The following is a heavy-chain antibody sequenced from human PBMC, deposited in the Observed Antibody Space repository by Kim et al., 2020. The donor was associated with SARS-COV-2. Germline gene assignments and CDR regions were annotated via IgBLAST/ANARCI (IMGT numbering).Heavy chain of an antibody. V-gene: IGHV3-33*01. CDR3: ARSPLRSSSTSSYYMDV. Sequence: GGSLRLSCAASGFTFSSYGMLWVRQAPGKGLEWVAAIWNDGSNEYYADSVKGRFSISRDNSKKTMDVQMNSLRAEDTAVYYCARSPLRSSSTSSYYMDV. CDR2: IWNDGSNE. J-gene: IGHJ6*03. CDR1: GFTFSSYG. D-gene: IGHD2-2*01.